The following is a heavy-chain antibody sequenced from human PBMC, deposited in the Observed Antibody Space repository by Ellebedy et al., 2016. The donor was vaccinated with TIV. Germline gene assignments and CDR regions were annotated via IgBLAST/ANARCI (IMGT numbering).Heavy chain of an antibody. CDR2: ISTTSGFT. Sequence: GESLKISCAASGFTFSDYYMSWIRQAPGKGLEWVSYISTTSGFTNYAGSVKGRFTISRDNAKNSLYLQMSSLRAEDTAVYYCARDKVALRIFDYWGQGTLVTVSS. CDR3: ARDKVALRIFDY. CDR1: GFTFSDYY. V-gene: IGHV3-11*06. D-gene: IGHD4-17*01. J-gene: IGHJ4*02.